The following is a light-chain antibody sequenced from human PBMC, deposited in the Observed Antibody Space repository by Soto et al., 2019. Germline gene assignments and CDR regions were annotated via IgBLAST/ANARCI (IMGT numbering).Light chain of an antibody. CDR1: SSDVGAYNL. V-gene: IGLV2-14*01. CDR2: EVS. CDR3: ASLTTTNFV. Sequence: QSALTQPASVSGSPGQSITISCTGTSSDVGAYNLVSWYQHHPDKAPKLMISEVSNRPSGVSDRFSGSKSGNTASLTISGLQAEDEPDYYCASLTTTNFVFGTGTKLTVL. J-gene: IGLJ1*01.